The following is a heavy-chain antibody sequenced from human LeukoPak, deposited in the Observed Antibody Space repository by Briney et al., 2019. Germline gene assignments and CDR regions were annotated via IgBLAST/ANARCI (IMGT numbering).Heavy chain of an antibody. CDR3: ARGRIYYYDSSGTLGYYYYYGMDV. V-gene: IGHV4-34*01. CDR2: INHSGST. J-gene: IGHJ6*02. CDR1: GGSFSGYY. D-gene: IGHD3-22*01. Sequence: KASETLSLTCAVYGGSFSGYYWSWIRQPPGKGLEWIGEINHSGSTNYNPSLKSRVTISVDTSKNQFSLKLSSVTAADTAVYYCARGRIYYYDSSGTLGYYYYYGMDVWGQGTTVTVSS.